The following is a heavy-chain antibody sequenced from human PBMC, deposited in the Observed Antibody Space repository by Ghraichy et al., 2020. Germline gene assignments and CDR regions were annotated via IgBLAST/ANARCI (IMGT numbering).Heavy chain of an antibody. CDR1: GFTFSSYA. D-gene: IGHD5-12*01. CDR3: AKDQVATVPILGS. J-gene: IGHJ4*02. CDR2: ISGSGGST. Sequence: GESLNISCAASGFTFSSYAMSWVRQAPGKGLEWVSAISGSGGSTYYADSVKGRFTISRDNSKNTLDLQMNSLRAEDTAVYYCAKDQVATVPILGSWGQGTLVTVSS. V-gene: IGHV3-23*01.